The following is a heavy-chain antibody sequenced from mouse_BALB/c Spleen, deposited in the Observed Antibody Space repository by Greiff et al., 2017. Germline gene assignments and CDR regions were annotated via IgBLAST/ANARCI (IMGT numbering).Heavy chain of an antibody. D-gene: IGHD2-1*01. CDR2: IYPGDGDT. J-gene: IGHJ2*01. V-gene: IGHV1-87*01. CDR3: ARDYYGNYFDY. Sequence: QVQLQQSGAELARPGASVKLSCKASGYTFTSYWMQWVKQRPGQGLEWIGAIYPGDGDTRYTQKFKGKATLTADKSSSTAYMQLSSLASEDSAVYYCARDYYGNYFDYWGQGTTLTVSS. CDR1: GYTFTSYW.